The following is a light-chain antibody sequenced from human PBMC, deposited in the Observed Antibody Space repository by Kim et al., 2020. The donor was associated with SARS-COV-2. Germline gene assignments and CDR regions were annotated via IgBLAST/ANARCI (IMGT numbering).Light chain of an antibody. CDR3: HQYATAPRT. Sequence: SPGESDTPSCRASQYVTNNYLAWYQHKPGQAPRLLIYGASSRATGIPDRISGSGSGTDFTLSIWRLEPEDFAVYYCHQYATAPRTFGQGTKVDIK. J-gene: IGKJ1*01. CDR2: GAS. V-gene: IGKV3-20*01. CDR1: QYVTNNY.